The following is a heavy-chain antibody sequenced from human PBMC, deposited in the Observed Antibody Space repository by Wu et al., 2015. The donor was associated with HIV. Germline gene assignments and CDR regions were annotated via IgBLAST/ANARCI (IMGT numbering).Heavy chain of an antibody. CDR2: INPKSGGT. CDR1: GYTFTDSY. Sequence: QVQLVQSGAEVKKPGASVKVSCRASGYTFTDSYIHWVRQGPRQGFEWMAWINPKSGGTNFAQNFKDRVTVTRDTSNTVYLELRSLTSDDTATYYCARDRDCTDSNCLSHYYMDVWGKGTTVVVSS. V-gene: IGHV1-2*02. D-gene: IGHD2-8*02. J-gene: IGHJ6*03. CDR3: ARDRDCTDSNCLSHYYMDV.